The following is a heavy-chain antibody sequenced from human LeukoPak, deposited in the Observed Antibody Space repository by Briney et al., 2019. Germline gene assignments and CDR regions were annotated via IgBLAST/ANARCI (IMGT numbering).Heavy chain of an antibody. CDR3: ARDASYYDSSGYYDAFDI. D-gene: IGHD3-22*01. Sequence: GSLRLSCTASGFTFSRYWMIWVRQAPGKGLEWVASIKRDGSEKYYVDSVKGRFTISRDNAKNSLFLQMNGLRVEDTAVYYCARDASYYDSSGYYDAFDIWGQGTMVTVSS. CDR1: GFTFSRYW. J-gene: IGHJ3*02. V-gene: IGHV3-7*01. CDR2: IKRDGSEK.